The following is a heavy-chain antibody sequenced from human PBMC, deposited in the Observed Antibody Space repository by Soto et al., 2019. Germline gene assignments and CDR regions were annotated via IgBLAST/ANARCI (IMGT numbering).Heavy chain of an antibody. J-gene: IGHJ1*01. CDR3: DRDFGTGDYRYFQH. D-gene: IGHD4-17*01. CDR1: GFTFSSYW. CDR2: INSDGSST. V-gene: IGHV3-74*01. Sequence: GGSLRLSCAASGFTFSSYWMHWVRQAPGKGLVWVSRINSDGSSTTYVDSVKGRFTISRDNTKNTLYLQMNSLRAEDTAVYYCDRDFGTGDYRYFQHWGQGTLVTVSS.